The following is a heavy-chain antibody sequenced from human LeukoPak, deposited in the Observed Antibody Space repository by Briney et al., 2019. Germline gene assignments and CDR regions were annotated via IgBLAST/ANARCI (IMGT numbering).Heavy chain of an antibody. CDR1: GGTFSSYA. D-gene: IGHD6-13*01. Sequence: SVKVSCKASGGTFSSYAISWVRQAPGQGLEWMGGIIPIFGTANYAQKFQGRVTITADESTSTAYMELSSLGSEDTAVYYCARDSSSWYGDYFDYWGQGTLVTVSS. J-gene: IGHJ4*02. CDR2: IIPIFGTA. CDR3: ARDSSSWYGDYFDY. V-gene: IGHV1-69*13.